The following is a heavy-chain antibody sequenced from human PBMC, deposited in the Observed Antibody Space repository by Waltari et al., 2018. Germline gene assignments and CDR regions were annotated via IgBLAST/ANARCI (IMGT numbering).Heavy chain of an antibody. CDR3: AKDEKSGDGHVTFDY. D-gene: IGHD3-10*02. J-gene: IGHJ4*02. V-gene: IGHV3-23*01. Sequence: EVQLLESGGGLVQPGGSLRLSCEASGFSFRSFAMSWVRQAPGKGLEWVSLIYGGGGGAHYAESVRGRFTISRDNSKNTVYLQMNSLRVEDTAIYYCAKDEKSGDGHVTFDYWGRGTLLTVSS. CDR1: GFSFRSFA. CDR2: IYGGGGGA.